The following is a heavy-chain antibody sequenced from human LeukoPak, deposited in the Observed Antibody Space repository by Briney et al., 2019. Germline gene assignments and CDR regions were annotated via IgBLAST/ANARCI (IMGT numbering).Heavy chain of an antibody. V-gene: IGHV4-59*12. CDR3: ARGSFRSIVVVTAFYYFDY. CDR1: GGSISSYY. CDR2: ISDIGSI. J-gene: IGHJ4*02. Sequence: PSETLSLTCTVSGGSISSYYWSWIRQPPGKGLEWIAYISDIGSINYNPSLKSRVTISLDTSKNQFSLKLSSVTAADTAVYYCARGSFRSIVVVTAFYYFDYWGQGTLVTVSS. D-gene: IGHD2-21*02.